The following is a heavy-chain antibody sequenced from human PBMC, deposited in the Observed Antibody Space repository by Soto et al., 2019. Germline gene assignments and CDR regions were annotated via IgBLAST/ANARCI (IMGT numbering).Heavy chain of an antibody. D-gene: IGHD6-6*01. CDR2: IKQDGSEK. CDR3: ARDKIAARRSAWFDP. Sequence: PGGSLRLSCAASGFTFSGYWMSWVRQAPGKGLEWVANIKQDGSEKYYVDSVKGRFTISRDNAKNSLYLQMNSLRAEDTAVYYCARDKIAARRSAWFDPWGQGTLVTVSS. J-gene: IGHJ5*02. V-gene: IGHV3-7*03. CDR1: GFTFSGYW.